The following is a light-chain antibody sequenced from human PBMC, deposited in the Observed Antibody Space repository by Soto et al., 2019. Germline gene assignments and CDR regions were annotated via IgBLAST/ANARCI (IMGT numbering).Light chain of an antibody. CDR3: QQVNSYPFT. CDR2: GAS. V-gene: IGKV1-9*01. J-gene: IGKJ3*01. Sequence: DIQLTQSPSFLSASVGDRVTITCRASQGISSHLAWYQQKPGKAPELLIYGASTLQSGVPSRFSGSGAETEFTLTISSLQSEDFATYYCQQVNSYPFTFGPGTKVDI. CDR1: QGISSH.